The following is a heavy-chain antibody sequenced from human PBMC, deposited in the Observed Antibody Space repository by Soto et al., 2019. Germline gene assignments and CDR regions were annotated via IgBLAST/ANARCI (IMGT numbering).Heavy chain of an antibody. J-gene: IGHJ6*03. CDR2: MNPNSGNT. Sequence: ASVKVSCKASGYTFTSYDINWVRQATGQGLEWMGWMNPNSGNTGYAQKFQGRVTMTRNTSISTAYMELSSLRSEDTAVYYCAGVAQGSLMVRGVMGPFGNEDIYYYYYYMDVWGKGTTVTVSS. V-gene: IGHV1-8*01. CDR3: AGVAQGSLMVRGVMGPFGNEDIYYYYYYMDV. CDR1: GYTFTSYD. D-gene: IGHD3-10*01.